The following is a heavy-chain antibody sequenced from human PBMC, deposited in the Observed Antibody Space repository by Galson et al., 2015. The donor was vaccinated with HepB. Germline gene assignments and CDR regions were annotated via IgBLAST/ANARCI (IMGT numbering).Heavy chain of an antibody. Sequence: SVKVSCKASGGTFSSYAISWVRQAPGQGLEWMGRIIPILGIANYAQKFQGRVTITADESTSTAYMELSSLRSEDTAVYYCARVRRMTTVTPDAFDIWGQGTMVTVSS. CDR2: IIPILGIA. CDR1: GGTFSSYA. D-gene: IGHD4-17*01. V-gene: IGHV1-69*04. J-gene: IGHJ3*02. CDR3: ARVRRMTTVTPDAFDI.